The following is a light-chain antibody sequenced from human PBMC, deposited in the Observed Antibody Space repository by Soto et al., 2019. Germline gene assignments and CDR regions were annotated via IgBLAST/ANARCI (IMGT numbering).Light chain of an antibody. Sequence: QSVLTQPASVSGSPGQSITISCTGTSSDVGTYNYVSWYQQHPGKAPKLMIYEVSTRPSGVSTRFSGSKSGNTASLTVSGLQAEDEADYYCSSYRGRSTWVFGGGTKLTVL. V-gene: IGLV2-14*01. CDR1: SSDVGTYNY. CDR2: EVS. J-gene: IGLJ3*02. CDR3: SSYRGRSTWV.